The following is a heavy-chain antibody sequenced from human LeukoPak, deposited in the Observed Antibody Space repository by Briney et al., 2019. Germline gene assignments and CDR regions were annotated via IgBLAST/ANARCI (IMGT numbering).Heavy chain of an antibody. D-gene: IGHD6-6*01. V-gene: IGHV1-2*02. J-gene: IGHJ4*02. CDR3: ARLQYSSSSPIDY. Sequence: GASVKVSCKASGYTFTGYYMHWVRQAPGQGLEWMGWINPNSGGTNYAQKFQGRVTMTRDTSISTAYMELSRLRSDDTAVYYCARLQYSSSSPIDYWGQGTLVTVSS. CDR2: INPNSGGT. CDR1: GYTFTGYY.